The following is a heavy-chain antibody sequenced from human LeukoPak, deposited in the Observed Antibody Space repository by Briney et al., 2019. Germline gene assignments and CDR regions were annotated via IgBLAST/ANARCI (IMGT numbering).Heavy chain of an antibody. J-gene: IGHJ4*02. D-gene: IGHD3-22*01. V-gene: IGHV3-7*01. Sequence: PGGSLRLSCAASGVTVSSNYMSWGRQALGKGLEWGANIKQDGSEKYYVDSVKGRFTISRDNAKNSLYLQMNSLSAEDTAVYYCARDRFSYYYDSSGYYAKLDYWGQGTLVTVSS. CDR2: IKQDGSEK. CDR3: ARDRFSYYYDSSGYYAKLDY. CDR1: GVTVSSNY.